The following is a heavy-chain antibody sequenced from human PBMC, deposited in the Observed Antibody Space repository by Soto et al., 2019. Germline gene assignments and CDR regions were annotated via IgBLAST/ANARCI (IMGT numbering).Heavy chain of an antibody. J-gene: IGHJ5*02. CDR3: ARYGDYYGSGSYRPPLHWFDP. Sequence: ASVKVSCKASGYTFTSYYMHWVRQAPGQGLEWMGIINPSGGSTSYAQKFQGRVTMTRDTSTSTVYMELSSLRSEDTAVYYCARYGDYYGSGSYRPPLHWFDPWGQRTLVTVSS. V-gene: IGHV1-46*03. CDR2: INPSGGST. CDR1: GYTFTSYY. D-gene: IGHD3-10*01.